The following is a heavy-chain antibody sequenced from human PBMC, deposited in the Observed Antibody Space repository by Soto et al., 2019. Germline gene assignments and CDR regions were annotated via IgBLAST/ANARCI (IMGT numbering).Heavy chain of an antibody. V-gene: IGHV4-59*01. CDR1: GGSISSYY. Sequence: SETLSLTCTVSGGSISSYYWSWIRQPPGKGLEWIGYIYYSGSTNYNPSLKSRVTTSVDTSKNQFSLKLSSVTAADTAVYYCARGRGWYGYFDYWGQGTLVTVS. CDR3: ARGRGWYGYFDY. D-gene: IGHD6-19*01. J-gene: IGHJ4*02. CDR2: IYYSGST.